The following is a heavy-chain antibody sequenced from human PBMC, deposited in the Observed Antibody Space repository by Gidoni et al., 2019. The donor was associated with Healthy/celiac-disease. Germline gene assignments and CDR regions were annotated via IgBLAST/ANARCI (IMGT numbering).Heavy chain of an antibody. Sequence: QVQLVPSGAEVKKPGSSVKRSCQASGGTFSRYPISWVRQAPGQGPEWMGGIIPIFGTANYAQKFQGRVTITADESTSTAYMELSSLRSEDTAVYYCASETPAYCGGDCYSRYFDYWGQGTLVTVSS. D-gene: IGHD2-21*02. CDR1: GGTFSRYP. J-gene: IGHJ4*02. CDR2: IIPIFGTA. CDR3: ASETPAYCGGDCYSRYFDY. V-gene: IGHV1-69*01.